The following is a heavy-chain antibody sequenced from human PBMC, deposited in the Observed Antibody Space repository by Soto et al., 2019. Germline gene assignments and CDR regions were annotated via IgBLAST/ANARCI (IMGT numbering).Heavy chain of an antibody. J-gene: IGHJ4*02. CDR3: AREGYYYFDY. V-gene: IGHV3-48*03. CDR1: GFTFSSYE. D-gene: IGHD1-1*01. CDR2: ISKSGSTI. Sequence: EVQLVESGGGLVQPGGSLRLSCAGSGFTFSSYEMHWVRQAPGKGLEWVSYISKSGSTIYYADSVKGRFTISRDSAKDSLYLQMNSLRAEDTAIYFCAREGYYYFDYWGQGTLVAVSS.